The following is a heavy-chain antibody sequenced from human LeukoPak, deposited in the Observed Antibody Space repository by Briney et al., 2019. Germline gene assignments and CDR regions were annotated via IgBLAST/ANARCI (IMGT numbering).Heavy chain of an antibody. D-gene: IGHD6-13*01. Sequence: ASVKVSCKASGYTFTSYDINWVRQATGQGLEWMGWMNPNSGNTGYAQKFQGRVTMTRNTSISTAYMELGSLRSEDTAVYYCARAPIDSNSWYHAFDIWGQGTMVTVSS. CDR2: MNPNSGNT. CDR1: GYTFTSYD. J-gene: IGHJ3*02. V-gene: IGHV1-8*01. CDR3: ARAPIDSNSWYHAFDI.